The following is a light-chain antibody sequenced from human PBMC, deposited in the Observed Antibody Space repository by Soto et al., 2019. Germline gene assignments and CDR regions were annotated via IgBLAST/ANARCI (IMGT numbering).Light chain of an antibody. CDR3: QQDGSSPLT. J-gene: IGKJ4*01. CDR2: GAS. V-gene: IGKV3-20*01. Sequence: EIVLTQSPGTLSLSPGERATLSCRASQSVTSTYLAWYQQKPGQAPRLLIYGASNRATGIPDRFTGSGSGTDFTLTISRLEPEDFAVDCWQQDGSSPLTFGGGTKVEIK. CDR1: QSVTSTY.